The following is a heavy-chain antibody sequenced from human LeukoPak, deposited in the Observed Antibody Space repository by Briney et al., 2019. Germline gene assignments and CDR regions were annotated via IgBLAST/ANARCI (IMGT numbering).Heavy chain of an antibody. CDR1: GDSISDDY. J-gene: IGHJ5*02. CDR3: ARVAYGSSWFDP. D-gene: IGHD2-2*01. Sequence: AETLSLTCTVSGDSISDDYWSWIRQPPGKGLEWIGYIYYSGRTTYNTSLNSRVTISIDTSKSQFSLTLTSVTAADTAVYYCARVAYGSSWFDPWGQGTLVTVSS. CDR2: IYYSGRT. V-gene: IGHV4-59*01.